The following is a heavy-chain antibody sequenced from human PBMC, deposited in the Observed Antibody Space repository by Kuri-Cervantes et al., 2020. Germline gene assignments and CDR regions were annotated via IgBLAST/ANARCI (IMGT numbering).Heavy chain of an antibody. CDR3: AKVLITMVRGVQPCFDY. J-gene: IGHJ4*02. D-gene: IGHD3-10*01. CDR2: INSDGSST. CDR1: GFTFSSYW. V-gene: IGHV3-74*01. Sequence: GGSLRLSCAASGFTFSSYWMHWVRQAPGKGLVWVSRINSDGSSTSYADSVKGRFTISRDNAKNTLYLQMNSLRAEDTAVYYCAKVLITMVRGVQPCFDYWGQGTLVTVSS.